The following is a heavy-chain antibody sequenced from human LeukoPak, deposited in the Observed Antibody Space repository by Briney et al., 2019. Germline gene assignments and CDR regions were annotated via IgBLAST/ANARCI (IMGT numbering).Heavy chain of an antibody. D-gene: IGHD3-3*01. CDR2: INPNSGNT. CDR1: GYTFTGYY. CDR3: ARGYRSVTIFGVVPYYYYMDV. Sequence: GASVKVSCKASGYTFTGYYMHWVRQAPGQGLEWMGWINPNSGNTGYAQKFQGRVTMTRNTSISTAYMELSSLRSEDTAVYYCARGYRSVTIFGVVPYYYYMDVWGKGTTVTVSS. J-gene: IGHJ6*03. V-gene: IGHV1-8*02.